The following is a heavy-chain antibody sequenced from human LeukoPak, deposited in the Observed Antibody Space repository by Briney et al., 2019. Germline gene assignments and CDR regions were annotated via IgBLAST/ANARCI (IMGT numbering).Heavy chain of an antibody. CDR2: IDWDDDK. V-gene: IGHV2-70*11. J-gene: IGHJ5*02. D-gene: IGHD5-18*01. Sequence: ESGPTLVNPTQTLTLTCTFSGFSLSTSGMCVSWIRQPPGKALEWLARIDWDDDKYYSTSLKTRLPISKDTSKNQVVLTMTNMDPVDTATYYCARIYVDTAMGNNWFDPWGQGTLVTVSS. CDR1: GFSLSTSGMC. CDR3: ARIYVDTAMGNNWFDP.